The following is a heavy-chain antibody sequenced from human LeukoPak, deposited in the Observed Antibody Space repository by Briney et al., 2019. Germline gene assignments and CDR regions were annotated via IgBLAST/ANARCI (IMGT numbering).Heavy chain of an antibody. D-gene: IGHD3-10*01. CDR3: AGFRVSV. CDR1: GFNFRRYW. CDR2: IRDDGSEK. Sequence: GGSLRLSCEASGFNFRRYWLSWVRQAPGKGLEWVANIRDDGSEKFYVDSVKGRFTISRDNTKNSLYLQMNSLRAEDTAVYHCAGFRVSVWGQGTLVTVSS. J-gene: IGHJ4*02. V-gene: IGHV3-7*01.